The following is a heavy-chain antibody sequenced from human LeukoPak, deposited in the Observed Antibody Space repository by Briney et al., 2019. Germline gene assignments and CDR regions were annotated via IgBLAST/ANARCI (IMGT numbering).Heavy chain of an antibody. CDR3: AKDLAPLPAAKGMEV. CDR1: GFTFSSYA. CDR2: ISGSGGST. J-gene: IGHJ6*03. V-gene: IGHV3-23*01. Sequence: GGSLRLSCAASGFTFSSYAMSWVRQAPGKGLEWVSAISGSGGSTYYADSVKGRFTISRDNSKNTLYLQMNSLRAEDTAVYYCAKDLAPLPAAKGMEVWGKGTTVTVSS. D-gene: IGHD2-2*01.